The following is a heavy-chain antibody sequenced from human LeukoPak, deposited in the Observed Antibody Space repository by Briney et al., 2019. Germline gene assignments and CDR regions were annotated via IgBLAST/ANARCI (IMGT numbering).Heavy chain of an antibody. D-gene: IGHD6-19*01. CDR3: ARGRSSGWHYYFDY. V-gene: IGHV4-31*03. CDR1: GGSISSGGYY. Sequence: PSETLSLTCTVSGGSISSGGYYWSWIRQHPGKGLEWIGYIYYSGSTYYNPSLKSRVTISVVTSKNQFSLKLSSVTAADTAVYYCARGRSSGWHYYFDYWGQGTLVTVSS. J-gene: IGHJ4*02. CDR2: IYYSGST.